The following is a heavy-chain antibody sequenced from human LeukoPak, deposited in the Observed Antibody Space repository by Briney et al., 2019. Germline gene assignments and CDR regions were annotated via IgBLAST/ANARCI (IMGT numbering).Heavy chain of an antibody. CDR1: GFTFSSYW. D-gene: IGHD3-10*01. Sequence: GGSLRLSCAASGFTFSSYWMSWVRQAPGKGLEWVANIKQDGSEKYYVDSVKGRFTISRDNAKNSLYLQMSSLRAEDTAVYYCARDYGSGSSDYWGQGTLVTVSS. CDR3: ARDYGSGSSDY. V-gene: IGHV3-7*01. CDR2: IKQDGSEK. J-gene: IGHJ4*02.